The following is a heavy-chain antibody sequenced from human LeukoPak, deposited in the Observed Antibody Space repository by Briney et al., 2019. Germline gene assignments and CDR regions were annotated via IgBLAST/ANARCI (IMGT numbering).Heavy chain of an antibody. Sequence: GGSLRLSCAASGFTFSSYAMQWVRQAPGKGLEGVAVISYDGSNEYYADSVKGRFTISRDNSKNTLYLQMNSLRAEDTAVYYCARFWSSGMDVWGQGTTVTVSS. V-gene: IGHV3-30-3*01. CDR3: ARFWSSGMDV. CDR2: ISYDGSNE. J-gene: IGHJ6*02. D-gene: IGHD3-3*01. CDR1: GFTFSSYA.